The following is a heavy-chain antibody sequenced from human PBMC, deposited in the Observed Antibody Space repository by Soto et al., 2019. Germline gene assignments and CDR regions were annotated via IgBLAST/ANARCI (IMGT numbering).Heavy chain of an antibody. D-gene: IGHD3-22*01. CDR3: ARHKLVVVIPYWYFDL. V-gene: IGHV4-39*01. CDR1: GGSISSSSYY. Sequence: QLQLQESGPGLVKPSETLSLTCTVSGGSISSSSYYWGWIRQPPGKGLEWIGSIYYSGSTYYNPSLKSRVTISVDTSKNQFSLKLSSVTAADTAVYYCARHKLVVVIPYWYFDLWGRGTLVTVSS. CDR2: IYYSGST. J-gene: IGHJ2*01.